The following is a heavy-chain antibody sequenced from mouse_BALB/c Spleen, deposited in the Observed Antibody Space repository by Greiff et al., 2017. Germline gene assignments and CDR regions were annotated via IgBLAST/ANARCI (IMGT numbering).Heavy chain of an antibody. D-gene: IGHD1-1*01. Sequence: VQLKESGGGLVQPGGSRKLSCAASGFTFSSFGMHWVRQAPEKGLEWVAYISSGSSTIYYADTVKGRFTISRDNPKNTLFLQMTSLRSEDTAMYYCARGVTTVEGFAYWGQGTLVTVSA. J-gene: IGHJ3*01. CDR2: ISSGSSTI. CDR3: ARGVTTVEGFAY. V-gene: IGHV5-17*02. CDR1: GFTFSSFG.